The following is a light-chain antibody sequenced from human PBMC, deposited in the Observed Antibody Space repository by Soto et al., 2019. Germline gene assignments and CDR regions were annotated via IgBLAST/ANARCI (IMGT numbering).Light chain of an antibody. CDR1: QTLTNNY. Sequence: EIMLTQSPGTLSLSPGESATLSCRASQTLTNNYLAWYQQKPGQAPRVLIYGASYRATGIPVRFSGSGSGTDFALTISRLEPDHFAVYSCQQYGSSSITFGQGTRLEMK. V-gene: IGKV3-20*01. J-gene: IGKJ5*01. CDR3: QQYGSSSIT. CDR2: GAS.